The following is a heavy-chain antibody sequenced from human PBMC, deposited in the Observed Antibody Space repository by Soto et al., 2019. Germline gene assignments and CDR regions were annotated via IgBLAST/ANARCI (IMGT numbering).Heavy chain of an antibody. Sequence: QVQLKESGPGLVKPSQTLSLTCTVSGGSISSGGYYWNWIRQHPGKGLEWFGYIYYTGSTDYNPSLKSRLTISVDTSKNQFSLKLSSVTAADTAVYYCARAIQYRYYYGMDVWGQGTTVTVSS. V-gene: IGHV4-31*03. CDR1: GGSISSGGYY. CDR3: ARAIQYRYYYGMDV. D-gene: IGHD1-1*01. CDR2: IYYTGST. J-gene: IGHJ6*02.